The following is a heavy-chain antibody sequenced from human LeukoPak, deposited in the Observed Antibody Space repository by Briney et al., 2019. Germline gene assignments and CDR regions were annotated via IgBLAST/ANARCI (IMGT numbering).Heavy chain of an antibody. V-gene: IGHV3-30*02. Sequence: GGSLRLSCAASGFTFSSYGMHWVRQAPGKGLEWVAFIQYDGSNKYYADSVKGRFTISRDNSKNTLYLQMNSLRAEDTAVYYCAKDIGSGSYYHFDYWGQGTLVTVSS. CDR3: AKDIGSGSYYHFDY. CDR1: GFTFSSYG. J-gene: IGHJ4*02. D-gene: IGHD3-10*01. CDR2: IQYDGSNK.